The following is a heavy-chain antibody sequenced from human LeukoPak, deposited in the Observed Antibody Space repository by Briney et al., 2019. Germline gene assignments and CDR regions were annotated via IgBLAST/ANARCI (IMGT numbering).Heavy chain of an antibody. D-gene: IGHD3-10*01. J-gene: IGHJ4*02. CDR1: GGSFSGYC. CDR3: ARGSRSPEGGLLYVY. V-gene: IGHV4-34*01. Sequence: SVAVSLTCAVYGGSFSGYCWSWIRQPPGKGLEWIGEIRDNGFKYYYPSLKSRVTISVDTSKNQFSLKQSSVTAADTAVYYCARGSRSPEGGLLYVYWGQGTLVTVSS. CDR2: IRDNGFK.